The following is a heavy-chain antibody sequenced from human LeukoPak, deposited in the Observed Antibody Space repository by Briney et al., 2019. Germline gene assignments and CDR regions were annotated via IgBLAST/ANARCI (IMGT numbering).Heavy chain of an antibody. V-gene: IGHV3-30*18. CDR1: GFTFSSYG. CDR3: AKVRVRDYDVYGRDDY. D-gene: IGHD4-17*01. CDR2: ISYDGSNK. Sequence: GGSLRLSCAASGFTFSSYGMHWVRQAPGKGLEWVAVISYDGSNKYYADSVKGRFTISRDNSKNTLYLQMNSLRAEDTAVYYCAKVRVRDYDVYGRDDYWGQGTLVTVSS. J-gene: IGHJ4*02.